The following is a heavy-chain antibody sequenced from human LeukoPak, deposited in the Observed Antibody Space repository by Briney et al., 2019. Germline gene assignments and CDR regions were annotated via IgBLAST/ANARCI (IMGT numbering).Heavy chain of an antibody. CDR2: IYYSGST. CDR1: GGSISSYY. CDR3: AGGDWKYCSGGSCYPDFDY. D-gene: IGHD2-15*01. V-gene: IGHV4-59*01. J-gene: IGHJ4*02. Sequence: NPSETLSLTCTVSGGSISSYYWSWIRQPPGKGLEWIGYIYYSGSTNYNPSLKSRVTISVDTSKNQFSLKLSSVTAADTAVYYCAGGDWKYCSGGSCYPDFDYWGQGTLVTVSS.